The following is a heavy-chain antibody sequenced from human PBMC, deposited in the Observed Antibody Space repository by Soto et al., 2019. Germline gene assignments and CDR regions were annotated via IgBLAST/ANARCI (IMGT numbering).Heavy chain of an antibody. CDR3: ARKILGSTTRPNYWYFDL. CDR1: GFTFINYA. Sequence: EVQVLESGGGLVQPGGSLRLSCAGSGFTFINYAINWVRQAPGKGLEWVSSISGGGAAAFFPDSVRGRFTISRDNSKNTVTLQMNSLGVDDTAVYYCARKILGSTTRPNYWYFDLWGRGTLVTVSS. V-gene: IGHV3-23*01. D-gene: IGHD7-27*01. J-gene: IGHJ2*01. CDR2: ISGGGAAA.